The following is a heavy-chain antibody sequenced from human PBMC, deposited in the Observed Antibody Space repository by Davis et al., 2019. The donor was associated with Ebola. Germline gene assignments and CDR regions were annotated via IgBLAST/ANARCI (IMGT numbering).Heavy chain of an antibody. CDR2: ISTNGETT. D-gene: IGHD2-15*01. J-gene: IGHJ4*02. V-gene: IGHV3-64D*06. CDR1: GFVFRNYV. CDR3: VKDRFTVVVVHGGFDY. Sequence: GESLKISCAASGFVFRNYVMSWVRRAPGKGLESVARISTNGETTYYADSVKGRFTISRDNSKDTLYLQMRSLRTEDTAVYYCVKDRFTVVVVHGGFDYWGQGALVTVSS.